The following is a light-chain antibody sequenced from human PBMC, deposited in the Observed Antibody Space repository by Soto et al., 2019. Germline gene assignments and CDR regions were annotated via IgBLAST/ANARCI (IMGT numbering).Light chain of an antibody. CDR3: XXXXXXPVT. CDR2: WAS. Sequence: DIVMTQSPDSLAVSLGERATINCKSSQSVLYSPNNKNYLAWYQQKSGQPPKLLIYWASTRESGVPDRFSGSGSGTDFTLTISSLQAEDVAVXXXXXXXXXPVTFGQGTKVDIK. CDR1: QSVLYSPNNKNY. V-gene: IGKV4-1*01. J-gene: IGKJ1*01.